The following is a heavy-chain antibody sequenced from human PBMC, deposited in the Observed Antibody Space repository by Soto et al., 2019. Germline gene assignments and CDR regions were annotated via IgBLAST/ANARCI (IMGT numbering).Heavy chain of an antibody. Sequence: GGSLRLSCAASGFTFSSYGMNWVRQAPGKGLEWVSYISGGSSTTYYADSMKGRFSISRDNGKNSLYLQMNSLRAEDTAVYYCARDRYGDYSFDSWGQGTLVTVSS. V-gene: IGHV3-48*01. CDR2: ISGGSSTT. CDR3: ARDRYGDYSFDS. D-gene: IGHD4-17*01. CDR1: GFTFSSYG. J-gene: IGHJ4*02.